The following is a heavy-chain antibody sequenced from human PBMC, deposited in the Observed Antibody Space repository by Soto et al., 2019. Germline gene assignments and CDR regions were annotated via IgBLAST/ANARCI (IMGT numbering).Heavy chain of an antibody. V-gene: IGHV1-69*06. CDR1: GATFTNSV. D-gene: IGHD3-16*01. Sequence: QGHLVQSGAEVKKPGSSVKVSCRASGATFTNSVITWVRNGPGQGLEFMGGIIPLLGTVDYAENFQGRVTLTADKVTNTVSLEMRSLRYDDTAVYYWARAGLRRPHNPYRFFGLDVWGHGTTVSV. J-gene: IGHJ6*02. CDR2: IIPLLGTV. CDR3: ARAGLRRPHNPYRFFGLDV.